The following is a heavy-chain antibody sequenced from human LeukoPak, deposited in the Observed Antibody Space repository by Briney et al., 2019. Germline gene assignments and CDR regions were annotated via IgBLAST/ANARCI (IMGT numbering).Heavy chain of an antibody. Sequence: SETLSLTCTVSGGSISNYYWSWIRQPPGKGLEWIGYIYYSGSPNYNPSHKSRLTISVDTPKNHFSLRLTSVTAADTAVYYCARHSETCSGGSCFLDYFDYWGQGTLVTVSS. CDR2: IYYSGSP. CDR3: ARHSETCSGGSCFLDYFDY. J-gene: IGHJ4*02. D-gene: IGHD2-15*01. V-gene: IGHV4-59*08. CDR1: GGSISNYY.